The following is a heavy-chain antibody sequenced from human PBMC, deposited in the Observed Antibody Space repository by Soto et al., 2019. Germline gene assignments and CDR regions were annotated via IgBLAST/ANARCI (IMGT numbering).Heavy chain of an antibody. J-gene: IGHJ5*02. V-gene: IGHV4-39*01. CDR1: GGSISTSRSY. CDR2: IFYSGST. D-gene: IGHD2-21*01. Sequence: SETLSLTCNVSGGSISTSRSYWAWIRQPPGKGLEWLANIFYSGSTYYNPSLASRVTVSVDTSKNEFSLKLRSVTAADTAVYYCARQPTTGDTDLWFDPWGQXTLVTVSS. CDR3: ARQPTTGDTDLWFDP.